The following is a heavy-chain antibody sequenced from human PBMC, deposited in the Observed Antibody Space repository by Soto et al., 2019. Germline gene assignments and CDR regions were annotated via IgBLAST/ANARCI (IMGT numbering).Heavy chain of an antibody. J-gene: IGHJ4*02. CDR2: IWRDGSQK. D-gene: IGHD1-26*01. Sequence: SLRLSCTASGLNFSSYAMHWVRQAPGKGLDWVAVIWRDGSQKLYGDSVRGRFDISRDNSKNTVFLHLADLRAEDTALYYCARALVGYTKVPFDHWGQGTLVTVS. V-gene: IGHV3-33*01. CDR1: GLNFSSYA. CDR3: ARALVGYTKVPFDH.